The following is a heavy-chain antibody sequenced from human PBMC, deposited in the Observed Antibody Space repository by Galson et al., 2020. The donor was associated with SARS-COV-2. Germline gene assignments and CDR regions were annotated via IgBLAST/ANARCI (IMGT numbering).Heavy chain of an antibody. CDR3: ARVHPTNWFDL. CDR1: GVSITSHY. CDR2: IYYTGST. Sequence: SETLSLTCTVSGVSITSHYWTWIRQPPGKGLEWITYIYYTGSTNHNPSLKSRVTISDDPSKNQFSLKLNSVTAADTAIYYCARVHPTNWFDLWGQGTLVTVSS. J-gene: IGHJ5*02. V-gene: IGHV4-59*11.